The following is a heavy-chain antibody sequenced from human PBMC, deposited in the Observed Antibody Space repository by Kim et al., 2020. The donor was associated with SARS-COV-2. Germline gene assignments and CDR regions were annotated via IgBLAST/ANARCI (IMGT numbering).Heavy chain of an antibody. V-gene: IGHV4-59*09. CDR3: ARGASTGIGYSYGSLSFDY. J-gene: IGHJ4*02. Sequence: SRVTISVDTSKNQFSLKLSSVTAADTAVYYCARGASTGIGYSYGSLSFDYWGQGTLVTVSS. D-gene: IGHD5-18*01.